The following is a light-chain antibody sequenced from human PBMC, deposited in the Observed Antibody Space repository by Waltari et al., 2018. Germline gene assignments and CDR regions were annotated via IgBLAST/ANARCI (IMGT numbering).Light chain of an antibody. V-gene: IGKV2-40*01. Sequence: DFVMTQTPLSLPFTPGEPASIPSATRQSLLNSDDGFTYLDWFLQKPGHSPQLLIYSFSYRASGVPDRFSGTGSGSSFSLRISRVEAEDVGIYYCMQRLEFPYTFGQGTRL. J-gene: IGKJ2*01. CDR3: MQRLEFPYT. CDR1: QSLLNSDDGFTY. CDR2: SFS.